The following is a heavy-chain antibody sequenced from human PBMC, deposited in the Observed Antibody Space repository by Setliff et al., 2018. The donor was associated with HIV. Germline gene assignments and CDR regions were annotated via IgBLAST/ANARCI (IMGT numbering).Heavy chain of an antibody. CDR1: GGSISSDN. D-gene: IGHD3-3*01. CDR2: ISGSGGST. Sequence: PSETLSLTCAVSGGSISSDNWWTWVRQAPGQGLEWVSAISGSGGSTYYADSVKGRFTISRDNSKNTLYLQMNSLSAEDTAVYYCANSETEWTSFDYWGQGTLVTVSS. V-gene: IGHV3-23*01. J-gene: IGHJ4*02. CDR3: ANSETEWTSFDY.